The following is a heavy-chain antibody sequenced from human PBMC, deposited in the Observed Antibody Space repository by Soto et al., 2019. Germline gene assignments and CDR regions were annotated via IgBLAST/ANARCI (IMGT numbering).Heavy chain of an antibody. CDR1: GGTFSSYA. V-gene: IGHV1-69*01. J-gene: IGHJ6*02. Sequence: QVQLVQSGAEVKKPGSSVKVSCKASGGTFSSYAISWVRQAPGQGLEWMGGIIPIFGTANYAQKFQGRVTITXXXXXXXXXXXXXXXXXXXXXXXXXXXGLMGGVAVAESYYYGMDVWGQGTTVTVSS. D-gene: IGHD6-19*01. CDR3: XXGLMGGVAVAESYYYGMDV. CDR2: IIPIFGTA.